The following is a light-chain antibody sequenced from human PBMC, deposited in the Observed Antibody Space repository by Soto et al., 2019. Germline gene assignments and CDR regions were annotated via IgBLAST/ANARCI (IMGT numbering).Light chain of an antibody. CDR1: QSVSSGH. CDR3: QQYGHSLWT. J-gene: IGKJ1*01. Sequence: EIVLTQSPGTLSLSPGERASLSCRASQSVSSGHLAWYQQKPGQAPRLLIYGASSRATGIPDRFSGSGSGTDLTITISRLEPEDYEVYYCQQYGHSLWTFGQGTKVDIK. CDR2: GAS. V-gene: IGKV3-20*01.